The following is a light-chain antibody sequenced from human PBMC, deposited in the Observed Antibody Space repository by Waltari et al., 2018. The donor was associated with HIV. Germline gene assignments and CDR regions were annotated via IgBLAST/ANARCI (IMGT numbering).Light chain of an antibody. V-gene: IGLV1-47*01. CDR3: AAWDGSLGV. CDR2: RNN. J-gene: IGLJ2*01. Sequence: QSVLTQPPSASGTPGQRVTISCSGSSSNIGSNYVYWYQQFPGTATKLLIYRNNRRPSGVPDRFSGSKSGTSASLAISGLRSEDEADYYCAAWDGSLGVLVGGTKLTVL. CDR1: SSNIGSNY.